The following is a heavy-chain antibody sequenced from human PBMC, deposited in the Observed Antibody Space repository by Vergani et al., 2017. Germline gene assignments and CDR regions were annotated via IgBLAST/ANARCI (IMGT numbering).Heavy chain of an antibody. V-gene: IGHV3-30*03. D-gene: IGHD1-1*01. CDR3: ATKSCGTPGGQIGYFRE. J-gene: IGHJ1*01. CDR1: GFTSSYYG. CDR2: ISYDGTQK. Sequence: QVHLVESGGGVVQPGRSLRLSCVVSGFTSSYYGMHWVRQAPGKGLEWGAVISYDGTQKYYADSVKGRFTISRDNSKSTLYLQMNSLRTEDTAVYYCATKSCGTPGGQIGYFREWGQGTLVTVSS.